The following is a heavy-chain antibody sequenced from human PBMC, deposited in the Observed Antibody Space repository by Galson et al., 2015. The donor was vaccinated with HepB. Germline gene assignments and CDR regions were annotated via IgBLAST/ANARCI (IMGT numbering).Heavy chain of an antibody. J-gene: IGHJ4*02. Sequence: SLRLSCAASGFTFSSYSMNWVRQAPGKGLEWVSYISSSSSTIYYADSVKGRFTISRDNAKNSLYLQMNSLRAEDTAVYYCARAGIAAAVPVFGYWGQGTLVTVSS. CDR3: ARAGIAAAVPVFGY. CDR2: ISSSSSTI. D-gene: IGHD6-13*01. CDR1: GFTFSSYS. V-gene: IGHV3-48*01.